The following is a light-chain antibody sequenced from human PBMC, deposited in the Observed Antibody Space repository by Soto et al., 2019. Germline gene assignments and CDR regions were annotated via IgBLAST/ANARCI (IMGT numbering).Light chain of an antibody. CDR1: QSVSSSY. CDR2: GAS. Sequence: EIVLTQSPGTLSLSPGERATLSCRASQSVSSSYLAWYQRKPGQAPRILIYGASIRVTGIPDRFSGSGSGTDFTLTISRLEPEDFAVYYCQQYGTSPLTFGPGTKVDIK. J-gene: IGKJ3*01. V-gene: IGKV3-20*01. CDR3: QQYGTSPLT.